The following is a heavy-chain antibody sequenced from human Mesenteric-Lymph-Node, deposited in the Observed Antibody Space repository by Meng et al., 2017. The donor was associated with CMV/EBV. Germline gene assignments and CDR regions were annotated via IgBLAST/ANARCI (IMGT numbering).Heavy chain of an antibody. CDR3: ARGSDWGYVVDY. CDR1: GGTFSNYV. D-gene: IGHD5-12*01. Sequence: CEASGGTFSNYVVSWVRQAPGQGLEWMGRIIPILGIGDYAQKFQGRVTITADKSTSTAYMELSSLRSEDTAVYSCARGSDWGYVVDYWGQGTLVTVSS. CDR2: IIPILGIG. J-gene: IGHJ4*02. V-gene: IGHV1-69*04.